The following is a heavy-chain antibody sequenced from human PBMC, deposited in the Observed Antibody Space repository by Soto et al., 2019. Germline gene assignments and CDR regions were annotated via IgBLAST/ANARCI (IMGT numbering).Heavy chain of an antibody. V-gene: IGHV3-23*01. CDR2: ISGSGDSA. J-gene: IGHJ5*02. D-gene: IGHD6-13*01. Sequence: EVQLLESGGGLVQPGGSLRLSCAASGFTFSSYGINWVRQAPGKGLEWVSGISGSGDSAHYADSVKGRFTISRDNSKTTLYLQMNSLRAEDTAVYYCAKQAPYSNSWYEIDPWGQGTLVTVSS. CDR1: GFTFSSYG. CDR3: AKQAPYSNSWYEIDP.